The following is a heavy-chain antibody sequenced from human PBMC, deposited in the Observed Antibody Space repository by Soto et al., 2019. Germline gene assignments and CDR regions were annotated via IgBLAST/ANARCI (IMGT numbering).Heavy chain of an antibody. CDR1: GGSITTGGRY. D-gene: IGHD1-1*01. J-gene: IGHJ3*02. CDR3: AQALVFTGGDGFDI. CDR2: IYYSGNT. V-gene: IGHV4-31*02. Sequence: QVRLQEWGPGLVKPSQTLSLKCSVSGGSITTGGRYWSWIRQLPGKGLEWIGDIYYSGNTYYNASRKSRVTLSVEAAKIQFSLKLSSVTAADTAVYYCAQALVFTGGDGFDIWGQGRLVTVSS.